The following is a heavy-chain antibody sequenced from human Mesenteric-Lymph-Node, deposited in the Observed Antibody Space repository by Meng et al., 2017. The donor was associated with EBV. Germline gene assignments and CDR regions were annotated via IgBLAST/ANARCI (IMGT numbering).Heavy chain of an antibody. J-gene: IGHJ4*02. CDR2: IYHRGST. V-gene: IGHV4-4*02. CDR3: ARVNEGQWLVRGAFDY. D-gene: IGHD6-19*01. Sequence: QGALEESGPGLVKPSGTLSLPRAASGGSISTSNWWSWVRQPPGKGLEWIGEIYHRGSTNYNPSLTSRVTISVDESKNEFSLSLTSVTAADTAVYFCARVNEGQWLVRGAFDYWGQGTLVTVSS. CDR1: GGSISTSNW.